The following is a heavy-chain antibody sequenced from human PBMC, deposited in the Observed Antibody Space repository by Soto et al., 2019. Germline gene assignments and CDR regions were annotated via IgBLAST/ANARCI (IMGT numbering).Heavy chain of an antibody. CDR2: IYYSGST. CDR3: ATAWGVAGFDY. J-gene: IGHJ4*02. D-gene: IGHD6-19*01. CDR1: GGSISSYY. V-gene: IGHV4-59*01. Sequence: SETLSLPGTVSGGSISSYYWSWIRQPPGKGLEWIGYIYYSGSTNYNPSLKSRVTISVDTSKNQFSLKLSSVTAADTAVYYCATAWGVAGFDYWGQGTLVTVSS.